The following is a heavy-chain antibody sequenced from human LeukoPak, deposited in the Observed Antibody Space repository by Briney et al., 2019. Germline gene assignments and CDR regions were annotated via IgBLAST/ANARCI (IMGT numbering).Heavy chain of an antibody. CDR2: IYYSGST. V-gene: IGHV4-39*01. D-gene: IGHD2-2*01. Sequence: SETLSLTCTVSGGSISSSSYYWGWIRQPPGKGLEWIGSIYYSGSTYYNPSLKSRVTISVDTSKNQFSLKLSSVTAADTAVYYCARADTDIVVVPAAIRYFDYWGQGTLVTVSS. CDR1: GGSISSSSYY. J-gene: IGHJ4*02. CDR3: ARADTDIVVVPAAIRYFDY.